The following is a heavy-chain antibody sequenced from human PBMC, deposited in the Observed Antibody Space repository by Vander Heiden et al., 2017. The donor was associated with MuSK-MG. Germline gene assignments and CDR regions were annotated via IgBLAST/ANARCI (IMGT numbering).Heavy chain of an antibody. CDR3: ARPTRYYDSSGYYPLGMDV. CDR2: IDPSDSDT. J-gene: IGHJ6*02. V-gene: IGHV5-10-1*03. D-gene: IGHD3-22*01. Sequence: EVQLVQSGAEVKKPGESLRISCKGSGYSFTSYWISWVRQMPGKGLEWMGRIDPSDSDTNYSPSFQGHVTISADKSISTAYLQWSSLKASDTAMYYCARPTRYYDSSGYYPLGMDVWGQGTTVTVSS. CDR1: GYSFTSYW.